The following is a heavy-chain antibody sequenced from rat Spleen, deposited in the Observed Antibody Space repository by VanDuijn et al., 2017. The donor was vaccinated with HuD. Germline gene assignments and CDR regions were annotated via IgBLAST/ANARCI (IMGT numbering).Heavy chain of an antibody. CDR3: ARHRYKRTVAAVDY. D-gene: IGHD1-8*01. J-gene: IGHJ2*01. V-gene: IGHV5-25*01. CDR1: GFTFSNYY. CDR2: ISTGGGNT. Sequence: EVQLVESGGGLVQPGRSMKLSCAALGFTFSNYYMAWVRQAPTKGLEWVASISTGGGNTYYRDSVTGRFTISRDNARSTLYLQMDSLRSEDSATYYCARHRYKRTVAAVDYWGQGVMVTVSS.